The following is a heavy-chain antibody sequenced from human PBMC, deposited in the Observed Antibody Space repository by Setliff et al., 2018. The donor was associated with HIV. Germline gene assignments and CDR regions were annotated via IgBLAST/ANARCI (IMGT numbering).Heavy chain of an antibody. V-gene: IGHV3-30*02. CDR2: LRCDGSNK. CDR3: ARHDVVRGAIDN. D-gene: IGHD3-10*01. CDR1: GFTFSNYG. Sequence: GGSLRLSCAASGFTFSNYGMHWVRQAPGKGLEWVAFLRCDGSNKSYGDSVQGRFTISRDNSKNTLYVQMNSLRAEDTAVYYCARHDVVRGAIDNWGQGTLVTVS. J-gene: IGHJ4*02.